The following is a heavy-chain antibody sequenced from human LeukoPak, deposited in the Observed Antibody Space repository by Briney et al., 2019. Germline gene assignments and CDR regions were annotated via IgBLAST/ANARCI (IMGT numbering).Heavy chain of an antibody. Sequence: ASVKVSCKASGYTFSGHYMHWVRQAPGQGREWMGWINPNSGGTNYAQKFQGRVTMTRDTSISTAYMELSRLRFDDTAVYYCARDSYYYGSGGGGWFDPWGQGTLVTVSS. CDR2: INPNSGGT. CDR3: ARDSYYYGSGGGGWFDP. CDR1: GYTFSGHY. D-gene: IGHD3-10*01. J-gene: IGHJ5*02. V-gene: IGHV1-2*02.